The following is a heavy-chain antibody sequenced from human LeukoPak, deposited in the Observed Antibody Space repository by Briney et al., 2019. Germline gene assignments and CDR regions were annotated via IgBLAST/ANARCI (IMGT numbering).Heavy chain of an antibody. Sequence: GGSLRLSCETAGFTFSSYVMHWVRRTPGKGLVWVSRISHDGIISYADSVKGRFTISRDNAKNTLILEMNSLRVEDTAVYYCARDWVYKIDYWGRGTLVTVSS. J-gene: IGHJ4*02. CDR2: ISHDGII. V-gene: IGHV3-74*01. D-gene: IGHD5-24*01. CDR1: GFTFSSYV. CDR3: ARDWVYKIDY.